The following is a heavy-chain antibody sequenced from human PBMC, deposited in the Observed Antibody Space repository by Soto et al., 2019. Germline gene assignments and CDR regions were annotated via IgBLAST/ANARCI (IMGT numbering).Heavy chain of an antibody. D-gene: IGHD4-4*01. CDR1: GGSISSGGYS. J-gene: IGHJ5*02. CDR2: MYHSGST. V-gene: IGHV4-30-2*01. Sequence: LSLTCAVSGGSISSGGYSWSWIRQPPGTGLEWIGYMYHSGSTYYNPSLNSRVTISVDRSKNQFSLKLTSVTAADTAVYYCARLPYSNYGPHRFDPWGQGTLVTVSS. CDR3: ARLPYSNYGPHRFDP.